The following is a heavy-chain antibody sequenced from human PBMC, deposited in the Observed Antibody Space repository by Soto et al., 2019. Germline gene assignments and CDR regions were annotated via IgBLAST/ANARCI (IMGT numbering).Heavy chain of an antibody. CDR2: IKQDGSEK. Sequence: GGSLRLSCAASGFTFSSYWMSWVRQAPGKGLEWVAHIKQDGSEKYYVDSVKGRFTVSRDNPKNSLYLQMNSLRAEDTAVYYCARYRRSDYSYWGQGTLVTVSS. CDR3: ARYRRSDYSY. J-gene: IGHJ4*02. CDR1: GFTFSSYW. D-gene: IGHD4-17*01. V-gene: IGHV3-7*02.